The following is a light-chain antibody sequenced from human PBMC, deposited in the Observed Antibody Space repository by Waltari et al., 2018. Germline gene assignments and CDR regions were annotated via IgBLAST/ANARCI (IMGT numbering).Light chain of an antibody. CDR3: QSYDSSLRGFYV. V-gene: IGLV1-40*01. CDR1: SSNIGEGYG. Sequence: QSVLTQPPSLSGAPGQRVTISYTGSSSNIGEGYGVQWYQQFPGTAPKLLIYDSTSRPSGVPARCSGAKSGTSASLAITGLQAEDEADYYGQSYDSSLRGFYVFGTGTAVTV. J-gene: IGLJ1*01. CDR2: DST.